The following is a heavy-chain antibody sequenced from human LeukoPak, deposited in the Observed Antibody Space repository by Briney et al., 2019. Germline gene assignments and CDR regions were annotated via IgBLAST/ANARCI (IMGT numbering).Heavy chain of an antibody. D-gene: IGHD4-17*01. CDR1: SDSISSNPYY. CDR3: ARGPTVTGDAFDI. Sequence: SETLSLTCNVSSDSISSNPYYWGWIRQPPGKGLELIGSIYYSGSTDYNPSFQSRVSISVDTSKKQFSLKLSSVTAADTAVYYFARGPTVTGDAFDIWGQGTMVTVSS. J-gene: IGHJ3*02. CDR2: IYYSGST. V-gene: IGHV4-39*07.